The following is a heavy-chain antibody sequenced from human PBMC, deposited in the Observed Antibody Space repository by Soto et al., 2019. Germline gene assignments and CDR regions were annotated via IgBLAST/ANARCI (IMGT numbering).Heavy chain of an antibody. CDR2: IIPIFGTA. D-gene: IGHD1-26*01. J-gene: IGHJ4*02. V-gene: IGHV1-69*06. CDR1: GGTFSSYA. CDR3: ARDKLGGSYYRPFDY. Sequence: GVSVKVSCKASGGTFSSYASSWVRQAPGQGLEWMGGIIPIFGTANYAQKFQGRVTITADKSTSTAYMELSSLRSEDTAVYYCARDKLGGSYYRPFDYWGQGTLVTVSS.